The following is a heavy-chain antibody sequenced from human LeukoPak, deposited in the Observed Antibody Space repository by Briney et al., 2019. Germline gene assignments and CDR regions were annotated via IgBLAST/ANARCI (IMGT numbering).Heavy chain of an antibody. CDR2: ISSGSSYI. CDR1: GFTFNSYS. J-gene: IGHJ4*02. D-gene: IGHD2-15*01. V-gene: IGHV3-21*01. Sequence: GGSLRLSCAASGFTFNSYSMNWVRQAPGKGLEWVSSISSGSSYIYYADSVKGRFTISRDNAKNSLYLQMNSLRAEDTAVYYCARALGYCSGGSCYPFDHWGQGTPVTVSS. CDR3: ARALGYCSGGSCYPFDH.